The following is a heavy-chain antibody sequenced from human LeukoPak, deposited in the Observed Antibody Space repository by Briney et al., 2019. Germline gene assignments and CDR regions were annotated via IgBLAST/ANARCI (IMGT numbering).Heavy chain of an antibody. V-gene: IGHV4-30-2*01. CDR2: IYQNGNT. Sequence: SETLSLTCAVSGGSISSGGYSWSWIRQPPGKGLEWIGYIYQNGNTYYNPSLKSRVTISVDRSKNQFSLNLSSVTAADTAVYYCGRGGIAAAASGIDYWGQGTLVTVSS. CDR3: GRGGIAAAASGIDY. CDR1: GGSISSGGYS. J-gene: IGHJ4*02. D-gene: IGHD6-13*01.